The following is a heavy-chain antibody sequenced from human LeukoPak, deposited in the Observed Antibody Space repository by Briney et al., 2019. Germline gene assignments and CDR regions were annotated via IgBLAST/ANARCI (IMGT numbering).Heavy chain of an antibody. D-gene: IGHD2-8*01. CDR2: INHSGST. CDR3: AREGGVYRPLDY. Sequence: PSETLSLTCAVYVGTFSGYYWNWIRQPPGKGLEWIGEINHSGSTNYHLTLTGRLTLSVDLYENHITLKVTAVTAADTAVYYCAREGGVYRPLDYLGQGTLVTVSS. V-gene: IGHV4-34*01. J-gene: IGHJ4*02. CDR1: VGTFSGYY.